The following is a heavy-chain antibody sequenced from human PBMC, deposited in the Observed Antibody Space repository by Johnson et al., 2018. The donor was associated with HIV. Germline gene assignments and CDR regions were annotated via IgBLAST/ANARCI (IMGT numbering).Heavy chain of an antibody. CDR3: AREGDRCGAGAFDS. Sequence: VQLVESGGGLVQPGGSLRLSCAASGFTVSITYMSWVRQAPGKGLEWVSVIYSGGNTYYADSVKGRFTISRDNSKNTLYLQMNSLRAEDTAVYSCAREGDRCGAGAFDSWGQGTMVPVSS. J-gene: IGHJ3*02. CDR2: IYSGGNT. D-gene: IGHD1-26*01. V-gene: IGHV3-66*01. CDR1: GFTVSITY.